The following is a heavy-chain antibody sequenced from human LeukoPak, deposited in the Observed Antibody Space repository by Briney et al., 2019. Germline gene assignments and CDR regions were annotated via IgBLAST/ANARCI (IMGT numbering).Heavy chain of an antibody. D-gene: IGHD2-2*01. J-gene: IGHJ4*02. CDR2: INHSGST. CDR3: ARRPVRNVADY. Sequence: SETLSLTCAVYGGSFSGYYWCWIRQPPGKGLEWIGEINHSGSTNYNPSLKSRVTISVDTSKNQFSLKLSSVTAADTAVYYCARRPVRNVADYWGQGTLVTVSS. CDR1: GGSFSGYY. V-gene: IGHV4-34*01.